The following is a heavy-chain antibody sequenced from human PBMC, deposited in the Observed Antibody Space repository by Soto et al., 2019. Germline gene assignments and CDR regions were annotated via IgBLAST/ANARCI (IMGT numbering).Heavy chain of an antibody. D-gene: IGHD5-18*01. CDR2: ISSDGSNK. J-gene: IGHJ4*01. CDR3: WKDGDTYGCAYF. V-gene: IGHV3-30*18. CDR1: GFTFSNYG. Sequence: QVQLVESGGGVFQPGRSLSLSCVASGFTFSNYGMHWVRQAPGKGLEWVALISSDGSNKYYADSVKGRFSISRDNSKNSIYFQMNSLIAEFAAVYYCWKDGDTYGCAYFCGHGTLVTVSS.